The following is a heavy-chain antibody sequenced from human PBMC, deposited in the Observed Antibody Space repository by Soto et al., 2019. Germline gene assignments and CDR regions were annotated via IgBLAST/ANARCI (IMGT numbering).Heavy chain of an antibody. Sequence: EVQLLESGGGLVQPGGSLRLSCVASGFTFKNYDMRWVRQAPGKGLEWVSGISGSGAITYYADSVRGLFTISRDNSKNTLDLQLNSLRAEDTAIYYCAKDRQFRSYYESAGHYNNWGQGTLVTVSS. V-gene: IGHV3-23*01. CDR3: AKDRQFRSYYESAGHYNN. D-gene: IGHD3-10*01. CDR2: ISGSGAIT. J-gene: IGHJ4*02. CDR1: GFTFKNYD.